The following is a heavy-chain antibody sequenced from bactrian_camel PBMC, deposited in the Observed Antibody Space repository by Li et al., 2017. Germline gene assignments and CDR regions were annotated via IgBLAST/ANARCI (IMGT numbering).Heavy chain of an antibody. CDR1: KMTVNRYC. D-gene: IGHD1*01. V-gene: IGHV3S53*01. J-gene: IGHJ6*01. CDR3: ATNYRLRCTENRSDFPY. Sequence: HVQLVESGGDSVQAGGSLRLSCVISKMTVNRYCSGWFRQSPGKEREEVATISSDATTHYANSVKGRFTISQDDEENTLYLQMSDLKPEDTAIYYCATNYRLRCTENRSDFPYWGQGTQVTVS. CDR2: ISSDATT.